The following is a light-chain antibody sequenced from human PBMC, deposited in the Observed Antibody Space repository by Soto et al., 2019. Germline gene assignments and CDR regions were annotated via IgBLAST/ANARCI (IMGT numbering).Light chain of an antibody. CDR2: AAS. CDR1: QGISNF. Sequence: LNQSPSFVSASERHSVTITCRASQGISNFLAWYQQKPGRAPKLLIYAASTLQSGVPSRFSGSGSGTEFTLTISSLQPDDFATYYCQHYNSYSEAFGQVAMVDIK. J-gene: IGKJ1*01. V-gene: IGKV1-9*01. CDR3: QHYNSYSEA.